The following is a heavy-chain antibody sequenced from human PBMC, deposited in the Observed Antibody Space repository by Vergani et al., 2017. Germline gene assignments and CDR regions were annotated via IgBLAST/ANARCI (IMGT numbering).Heavy chain of an antibody. V-gene: IGHV4-59*01. J-gene: IGHJ2*01. Sequence: QVQLQESGPGLVKPSGTLSLTCTVSGGSISSYYWSWIRQPPGKGLEWIGYIYYSGSTNYNPSLKSRVTISVDTSKNQFSLKLSSVTAADTAVYYCARTIIAAAGEXFDLWGRGTLVTVSS. D-gene: IGHD6-13*01. CDR1: GGSISSYY. CDR2: IYYSGST. CDR3: ARTIIAAAGEXFDL.